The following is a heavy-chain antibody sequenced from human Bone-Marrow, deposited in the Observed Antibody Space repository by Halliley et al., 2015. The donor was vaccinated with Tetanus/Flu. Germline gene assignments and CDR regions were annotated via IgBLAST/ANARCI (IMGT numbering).Heavy chain of an antibody. D-gene: IGHD3-22*01. V-gene: IGHV4-4*02. Sequence: EWIGEIYYDGTTNYTPSLKGRVPISVDKSKNQFSLKLSFVTASDTAVYYCARLYSSGYYYYFDYWGQGTPVTVSS. CDR3: ARLYSSGYYYYFDY. J-gene: IGHJ4*02. CDR2: IYYDGTT.